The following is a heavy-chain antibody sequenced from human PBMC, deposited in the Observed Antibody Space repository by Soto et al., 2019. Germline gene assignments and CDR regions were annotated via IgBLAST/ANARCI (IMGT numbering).Heavy chain of an antibody. V-gene: IGHV3-23*01. CDR2: IRGSGTTT. Sequence: PGGSLRLSCAASGFIFSNYAMSWVRQAPGKGLDWVSAIRGSGTTTNYADSVQGRFTISRDNSNNTLYLQMNSLRAEDTALYYCARGIREDSFYSMDVWGRGTTVPVSS. J-gene: IGHJ6*03. CDR1: GFIFSNYA. CDR3: ARGIREDSFYSMDV. D-gene: IGHD3-16*01.